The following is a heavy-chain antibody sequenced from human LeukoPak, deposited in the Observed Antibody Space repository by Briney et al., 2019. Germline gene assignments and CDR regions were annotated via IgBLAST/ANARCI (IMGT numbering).Heavy chain of an antibody. CDR1: GGSISSYY. J-gene: IGHJ4*02. V-gene: IGHV4-59*01. CDR2: IYYTGST. D-gene: IGHD6-13*01. Sequence: SETPSLTCTVSGGSISSYYWSWIRQPPGKGLEWIGYIYYTGSTDYNPSLKSRVAISVDTSKNQFSLKLSSVTAADTAVYYCARGSKAAHGTFDYWGQGTLVTVSS. CDR3: ARGSKAAHGTFDY.